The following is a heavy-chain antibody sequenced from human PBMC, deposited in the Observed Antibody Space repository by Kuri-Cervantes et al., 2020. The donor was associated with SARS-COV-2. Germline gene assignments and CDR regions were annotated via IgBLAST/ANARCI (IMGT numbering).Heavy chain of an antibody. CDR3: AKGGTSSSSLYFQH. J-gene: IGHJ1*01. D-gene: IGHD6-6*01. CDR1: GGSISSYY. Sequence: LSLTCTVSGGSISSYYWSWIRQAPGKGLEWVSGISWNSGSIGYADSVKGRFTISRDNAKNSLYLQMNSLRAEDMALYYCAKGGTSSSSLYFQHWGQGTLVTVSS. V-gene: IGHV3-9*03. CDR2: ISWNSGSI.